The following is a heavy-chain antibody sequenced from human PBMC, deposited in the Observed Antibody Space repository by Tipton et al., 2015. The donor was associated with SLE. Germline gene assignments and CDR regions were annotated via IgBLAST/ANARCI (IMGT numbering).Heavy chain of an antibody. D-gene: IGHD1-26*01. CDR1: GGFLSSNY. CDR3: ARRVPHRYYFDL. J-gene: IGHJ2*01. CDR2: MYYTGST. V-gene: IGHV4-59*01. Sequence: LRLSCTVSGGFLSSNYWSWIRQPPGKGLEWIGYMYYTGSTNYHPSLKSRVTISVDTSKNQFSLNLSSVTAADTAVYFCARRVPHRYYFDLWGRGTLVTVSS.